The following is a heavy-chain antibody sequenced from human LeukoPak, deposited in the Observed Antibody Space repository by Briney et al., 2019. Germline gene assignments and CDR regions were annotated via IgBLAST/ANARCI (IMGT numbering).Heavy chain of an antibody. CDR2: MNPNSGNT. J-gene: IGHJ3*02. D-gene: IGHD5-24*01. CDR1: GYTFTSYD. CDR3: ARAQMATIRDAFDI. Sequence: ASVKVSCKASGYTFTSYDINWVQQATGQGLEWMGWMNPNSGNTGYAQKFQGRVTITRNTSISTAYMELSSLRSEDTAVYYCARAQMATIRDAFDIWGQGTMVTVSS. V-gene: IGHV1-8*03.